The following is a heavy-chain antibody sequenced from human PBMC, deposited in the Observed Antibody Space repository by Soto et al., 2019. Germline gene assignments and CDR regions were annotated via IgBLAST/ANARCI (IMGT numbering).Heavy chain of an antibody. D-gene: IGHD4-17*01. CDR3: ARVRYGDYVGAFAI. CDR2: INSDGSST. CDR1: GFTFSSYW. Sequence: EVQLVESGGGLVQPGGSLRLSCAASGFTFSSYWMHWVRQAPGKGLVWVSRINSDGSSTSYADSVKGRFTISRDNAKNTLYLQRNSLRTEDTAVYYCARVRYGDYVGAFAIWGQRTMVTVSS. V-gene: IGHV3-74*01. J-gene: IGHJ3*02.